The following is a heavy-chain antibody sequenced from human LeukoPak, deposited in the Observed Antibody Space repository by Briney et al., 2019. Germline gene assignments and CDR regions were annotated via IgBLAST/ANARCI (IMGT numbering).Heavy chain of an antibody. CDR2: IYYSGST. V-gene: IGHV4-59*01. CDR3: ARAHDFWSGYPYYYYYGMDV. Sequence: SETLSLTCTVSGGSISSYHWSWIRQPPGKGLEWIGYIYYSGSTNYNPSLKSRVTISVDTSKNQFSLKLSSVTAADTAVYYCARAHDFWSGYPYYYYYGMDVWGQGTTVTVSS. D-gene: IGHD3-3*01. CDR1: GGSISSYH. J-gene: IGHJ6*02.